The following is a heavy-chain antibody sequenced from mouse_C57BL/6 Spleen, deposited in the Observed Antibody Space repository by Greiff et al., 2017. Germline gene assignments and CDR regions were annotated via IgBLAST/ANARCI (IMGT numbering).Heavy chain of an antibody. Sequence: EVKLVESGPGLVKPSQSLSLTCSVTGYSITSGYYWNWIRQFPGNKLEWMGYISYDGSNNYNPSLKNRISITRDTSKNQFFLKLNSVTTEDTATYYCGRGEYLAYWGQGTLVTVSA. D-gene: IGHD2-10*02. CDR2: ISYDGSN. J-gene: IGHJ3*01. V-gene: IGHV3-6*01. CDR1: GYSITSGYY. CDR3: GRGEYLAY.